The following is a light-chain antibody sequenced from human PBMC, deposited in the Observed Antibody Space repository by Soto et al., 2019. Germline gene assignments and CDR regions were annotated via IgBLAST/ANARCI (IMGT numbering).Light chain of an antibody. Sequence: SVLTQYPGTLSLSTGERATLSCRASQSVTSNYLAWYQQKPGQAPRLLIYGASNRATGIPDRFSGSGSGTDFTLTISRLEPEDFAVYYCQQYGSSGTFGQGTKVDIK. CDR3: QQYGSSGT. V-gene: IGKV3-20*01. CDR2: GAS. CDR1: QSVTSNY. J-gene: IGKJ1*01.